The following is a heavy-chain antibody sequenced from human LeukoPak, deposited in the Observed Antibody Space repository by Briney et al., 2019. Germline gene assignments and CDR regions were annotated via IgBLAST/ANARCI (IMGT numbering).Heavy chain of an antibody. Sequence: PSETLSLTCAVYGGSFSGYYWSWIRQPPGKGLEWIGEINHSGSTYYNPSLKSRVTISVDTSKNQFSLKLSSVTAADTAVYYCARRSYYDSSGYYYVETFDYWGQGTLVTVSS. V-gene: IGHV4-34*01. J-gene: IGHJ4*02. CDR1: GGSFSGYY. CDR3: ARRSYYDSSGYYYVETFDY. D-gene: IGHD3-22*01. CDR2: INHSGST.